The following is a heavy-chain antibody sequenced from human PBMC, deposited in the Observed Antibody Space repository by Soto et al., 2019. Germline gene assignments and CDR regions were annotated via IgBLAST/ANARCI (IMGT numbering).Heavy chain of an antibody. Sequence: PSETLSLTCTVSGGSISSSSYYWGWIRQPPGKGLEWIGSIYYSGSTYYNPSLKSRVTISVDTSKNQFSLKLSSVTAADTAVYYCARHHYYSNYLVSYYFDYWGQGTLVTVSS. CDR1: GGSISSSSYY. D-gene: IGHD4-4*01. CDR2: IYYSGST. J-gene: IGHJ4*02. CDR3: ARHHYYSNYLVSYYFDY. V-gene: IGHV4-39*01.